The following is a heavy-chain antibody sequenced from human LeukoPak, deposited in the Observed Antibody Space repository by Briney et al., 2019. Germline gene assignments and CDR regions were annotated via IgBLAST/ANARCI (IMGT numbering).Heavy chain of an antibody. J-gene: IGHJ5*02. CDR2: IYYSGST. Sequence: PSETLSLTCTVSGGSISSSSYYWGWIRQPPGKGLEWIGSIYYSGSTYYNPSLKSRVTISVDTSKNQFSLKLSSVTAADTAVYYCAGQGGGWLEGANWFDPWGQGTLVTVSS. CDR3: AGQGGGWLEGANWFDP. V-gene: IGHV4-39*01. CDR1: GGSISSSSYY. D-gene: IGHD1-26*01.